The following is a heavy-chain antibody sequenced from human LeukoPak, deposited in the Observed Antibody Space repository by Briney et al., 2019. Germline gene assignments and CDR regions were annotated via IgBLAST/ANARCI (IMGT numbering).Heavy chain of an antibody. Sequence: GESLKISCKGSGYSFTSYWIGWVRQMPGKGLEWMGIIYPGDSDTRYSPSFQGQVTISADKSIGTAYLQWSSLKASDTAMYYCARRLDYYDSSGYYLGYYFDYWGQGTLVTVSS. D-gene: IGHD3-22*01. V-gene: IGHV5-51*01. CDR1: GYSFTSYW. J-gene: IGHJ4*02. CDR2: IYPGDSDT. CDR3: ARRLDYYDSSGYYLGYYFDY.